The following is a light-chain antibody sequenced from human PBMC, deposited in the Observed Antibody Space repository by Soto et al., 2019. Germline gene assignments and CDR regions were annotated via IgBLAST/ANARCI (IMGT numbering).Light chain of an antibody. CDR1: QSISSW. V-gene: IGKV1-5*03. Sequence: DIQMTQSPSTLSASVGDRVTITCRASQSISSWLAWYQQKPGKVPKLLIYKASSLESGVPSRFSGSGSGTEFTLTISSLQPDDFATYYCQQYNSYWYTFGQGTKLVIK. J-gene: IGKJ2*01. CDR3: QQYNSYWYT. CDR2: KAS.